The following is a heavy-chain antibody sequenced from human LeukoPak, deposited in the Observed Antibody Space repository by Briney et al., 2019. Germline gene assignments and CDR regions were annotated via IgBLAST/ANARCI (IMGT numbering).Heavy chain of an antibody. CDR2: IYHSRST. CDR1: GGSISSGGYS. CDR3: ARAYYYYGMDV. V-gene: IGHV4-30-2*01. J-gene: IGHJ6*02. Sequence: SETLSLTCAVSGGSISSGGYSWSWIRQPPGKGLEWIGYIYHSRSTYYNPSLKSRVTISVDRSKNQFSLKLSSVTAADTAVYYCARAYYYYGMDVWGQGTTVTVSS.